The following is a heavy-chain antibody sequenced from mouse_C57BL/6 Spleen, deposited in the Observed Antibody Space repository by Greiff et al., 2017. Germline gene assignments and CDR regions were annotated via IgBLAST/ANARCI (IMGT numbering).Heavy chain of an antibody. CDR1: GYTFTDYY. V-gene: IGHV1-76*01. Sequence: QVQLQQSGAELVRPGASVKLSCKASGYTFTDYYINWVKQRPGQGLEWIARIYPGSGNTYYNEKFKGKATLTAEKSSSTAYMQLSSLTSEDSAVYFCARMDTTVGVWGTGTTVTVSS. CDR3: ARMDTTVGV. D-gene: IGHD1-1*01. J-gene: IGHJ1*03. CDR2: IYPGSGNT.